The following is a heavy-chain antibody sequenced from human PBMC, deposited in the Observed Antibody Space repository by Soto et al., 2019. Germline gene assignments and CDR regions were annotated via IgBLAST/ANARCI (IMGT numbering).Heavy chain of an antibody. CDR1: GFTFSSYG. CDR2: ISYDGSNK. CDR3: AKPSDYGDYYFDY. Sequence: GGSLRLSCAASGFTFSSYGMHWVRQAPGKGLEWVAVISYDGSNKYYADSVKGRFTISRDNSKNTLYLQMNSLRAEDTAVYYCAKPSDYGDYYFDYWGQGTLVTVSS. J-gene: IGHJ4*02. V-gene: IGHV3-30*18. D-gene: IGHD4-17*01.